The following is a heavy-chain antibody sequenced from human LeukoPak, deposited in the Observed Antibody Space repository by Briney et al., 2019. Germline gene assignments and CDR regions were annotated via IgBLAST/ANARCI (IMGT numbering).Heavy chain of an antibody. J-gene: IGHJ4*02. CDR1: GGSISSGGYY. D-gene: IGHD5-12*01. V-gene: IGHV4-31*03. CDR3: VRSSSGYDYRLLDY. Sequence: SETLPLTCTVSGGSISSGGYYWSWIRQHPGKGLEWIGYIYYSGSTYYNPSLKSRVTISVDTSKNQFSLKLSSVTAADTAVYYCVRSSSGYDYRLLDYWGQGTLVTVSS. CDR2: IYYSGST.